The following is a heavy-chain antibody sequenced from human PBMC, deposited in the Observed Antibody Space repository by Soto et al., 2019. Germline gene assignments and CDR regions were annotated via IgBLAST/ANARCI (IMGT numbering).Heavy chain of an antibody. D-gene: IGHD2-21*02. V-gene: IGHV4-59*01. CDR1: GGSISGYY. CDR2: MYNTGST. Sequence: SETLSLTCTVSGGSISGYYWSWIRQPPGKGLEWIGYMYNTGSTVYNPSFKSRVTISVDTSKNQFSLKLNSVTAVDTAVYYCARDLWGYCGTACYPLDVWGQGPTVT. CDR3: ARDLWGYCGTACYPLDV. J-gene: IGHJ6*02.